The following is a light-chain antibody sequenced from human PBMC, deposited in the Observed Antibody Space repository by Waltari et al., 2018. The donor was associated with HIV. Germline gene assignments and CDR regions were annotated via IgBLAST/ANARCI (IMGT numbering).Light chain of an antibody. V-gene: IGLV1-47*01. J-gene: IGLJ3*02. CDR2: RNN. Sequence: QSVLTQPPSASGTPGQSVTISCSGSSSNIGGNYVYWYQQLPGTAPKLLIYRNNQRPSGVPDRFSGFKSGTSASLAISGLRSEDEADYYCAAWDDNLSGWVFGGGSKLTIL. CDR1: SSNIGGNY. CDR3: AAWDDNLSGWV.